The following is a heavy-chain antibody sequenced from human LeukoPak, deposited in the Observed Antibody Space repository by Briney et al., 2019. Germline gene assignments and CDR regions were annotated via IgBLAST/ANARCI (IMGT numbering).Heavy chain of an antibody. D-gene: IGHD6-19*01. J-gene: IGHJ4*02. CDR1: GYTFTGYF. Sequence: GASVKVSCKTSGYTFTGYFMHWVRQAPGQGLEWLGWINPDSGVTKYAQKFQGRVTMTRDTSISTAYMELSRLRFDDTAVYYCARAGSGSGWYFDYWGQGTLVTVSA. CDR2: INPDSGVT. V-gene: IGHV1-2*02. CDR3: ARAGSGSGWYFDY.